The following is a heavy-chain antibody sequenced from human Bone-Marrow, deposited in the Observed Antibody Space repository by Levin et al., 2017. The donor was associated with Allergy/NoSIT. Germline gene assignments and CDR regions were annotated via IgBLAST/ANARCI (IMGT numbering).Heavy chain of an antibody. Sequence: TGGSLRLSCAASGFIFDDYAMYWVRQVPGKGLEWVAGLNWNSYSRGYADFVKGRFTISRDNAEKSLHLQMNSLRPEATVLYYCATDRRADSAIDYYWHFVMDVWGQGTTVIVSS. J-gene: IGHJ6*02. CDR2: LNWNSYSR. CDR3: ATDRRADSAIDYYWHFVMDV. CDR1: GFIFDDYA. D-gene: IGHD5-18*01. V-gene: IGHV3-9*01.